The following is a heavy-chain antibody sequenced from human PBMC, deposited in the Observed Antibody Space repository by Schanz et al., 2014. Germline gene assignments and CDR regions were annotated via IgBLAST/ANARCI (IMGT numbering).Heavy chain of an antibody. CDR3: AKTPRNDYSNYGLSYHYGMDV. J-gene: IGHJ6*02. CDR2: ISGSGGST. Sequence: DVQLLESGGGLVQPGGSLRLSCAASGFTFSSYAMSWVRQPPGKGLEWVSSISGSGGSTYYADSVKGRFTISRDNSKNTLYLQMNSLRAEDTAVYYCAKTPRNDYSNYGLSYHYGMDVWGQGTTVTVSS. CDR1: GFTFSSYA. D-gene: IGHD4-4*01. V-gene: IGHV3-23*01.